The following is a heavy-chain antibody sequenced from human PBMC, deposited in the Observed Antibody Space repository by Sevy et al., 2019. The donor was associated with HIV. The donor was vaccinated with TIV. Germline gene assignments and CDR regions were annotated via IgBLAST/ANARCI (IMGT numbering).Heavy chain of an antibody. V-gene: IGHV3-33*01. CDR3: ARGGSGSYGYNWFDP. CDR1: GFTFSSYG. Sequence: GGSLRLSCAASGFTFSSYGMHWVRQAPGKGLEWVAGIWYDGSNKYYADPVKGRFTSSRDNSKNTLYLQMNSLRAEDTAVYYCARGGSGSYGYNWFDPWGQGTLVTVSS. D-gene: IGHD1-26*01. CDR2: IWYDGSNK. J-gene: IGHJ5*02.